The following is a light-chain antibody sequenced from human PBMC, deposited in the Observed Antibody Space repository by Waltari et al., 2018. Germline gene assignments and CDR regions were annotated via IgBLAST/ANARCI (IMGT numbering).Light chain of an antibody. V-gene: IGLV4-69*01. CDR1: SGHSSNI. J-gene: IGLJ3*02. CDR3: ETGGHGTWV. Sequence: QLVLTQSPSASASLGASVKLTCTLSSGHSSNIIAWLQQRPERGPRYLMKVNSDGSHSKGDDIPERFSGSSSGAERYLIISSLQSEDAADYYCETGGHGTWVFGGGTKLTVL. CDR2: VNSDGSH.